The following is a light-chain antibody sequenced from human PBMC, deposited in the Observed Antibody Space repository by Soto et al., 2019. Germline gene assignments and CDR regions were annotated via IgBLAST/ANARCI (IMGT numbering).Light chain of an antibody. J-gene: IGKJ4*01. CDR1: QSVSSK. Sequence: ETVMTQSPATLSLSPGERATLSCRASQSVSSKLAWYQQKPGQAPRFLIYGASTRATGIQARFRGSGSVTEFTLTIASLQSEDFAVYYCQQYNDWPPAFGGGTKVEIK. CDR3: QQYNDWPPA. V-gene: IGKV3-15*01. CDR2: GAS.